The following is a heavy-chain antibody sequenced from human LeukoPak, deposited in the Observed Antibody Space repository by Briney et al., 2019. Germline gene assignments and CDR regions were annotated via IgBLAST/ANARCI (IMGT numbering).Heavy chain of an antibody. Sequence: ASVKVSXKASGYTFTSYYMHWVRQAPGQGLEWMEIINPSGGSTSYAQKFQGRVTMTRDTSTSTVYMELSSLRSEDTAVYYCARGGAARLIWFDPWGQGTLVTVSS. J-gene: IGHJ5*02. CDR2: INPSGGST. CDR1: GYTFTSYY. CDR3: ARGGAARLIWFDP. V-gene: IGHV1-46*03. D-gene: IGHD6-6*01.